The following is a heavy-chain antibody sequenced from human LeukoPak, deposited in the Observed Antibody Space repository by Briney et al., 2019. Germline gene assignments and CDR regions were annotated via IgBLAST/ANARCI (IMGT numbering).Heavy chain of an antibody. Sequence: PSETLSLTCAVCRGSFSGYYWSWIRQPPGKGLEWIGDINHSGSTNYNPSLKSRVTISVDTSKNQFSLKLSSVTAADTAVYYCARGVGSGWYRGVNYFDYWGQRTLVTVSS. CDR1: RGSFSGYY. V-gene: IGHV4-34*01. D-gene: IGHD6-19*01. J-gene: IGHJ4*02. CDR2: INHSGST. CDR3: ARGVGSGWYRGVNYFDY.